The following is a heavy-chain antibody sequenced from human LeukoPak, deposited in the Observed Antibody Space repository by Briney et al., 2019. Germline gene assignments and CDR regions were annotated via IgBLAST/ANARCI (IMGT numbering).Heavy chain of an antibody. J-gene: IGHJ5*02. V-gene: IGHV1-69*13. CDR3: AREQQLVLGENWFDP. D-gene: IGHD6-6*01. CDR1: GGTFSSYA. Sequence: SVKVSCKASGGTFSSYAISWVRQAPGQGLEWMGGIIPIFGTANYAQKFQGRVTITADESTSTAYMELSSLRSEDTAVYYCAREQQLVLGENWFDPWGQGTLVTVSS. CDR2: IIPIFGTA.